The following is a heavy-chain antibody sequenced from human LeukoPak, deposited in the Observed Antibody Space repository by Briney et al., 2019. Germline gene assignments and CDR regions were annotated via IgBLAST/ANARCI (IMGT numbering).Heavy chain of an antibody. CDR3: AREGAGDAFDI. J-gene: IGHJ3*02. CDR2: INHNGNVN. V-gene: IGHV3-7*03. D-gene: IGHD1-26*01. CDR1: GFTFSSYW. Sequence: GGSLRLSCAASGFTFSSYWMNWARQAPGKGLEWVASINHNGNVNYYVDSVKGRFTISRDNAKNSLYLQMSNLRAEDTAVYFCAREGAGDAFDIWGQGTMVTVSS.